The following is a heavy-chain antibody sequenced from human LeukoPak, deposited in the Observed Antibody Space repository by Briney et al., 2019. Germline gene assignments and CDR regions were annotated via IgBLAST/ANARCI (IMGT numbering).Heavy chain of an antibody. J-gene: IGHJ3*02. V-gene: IGHV4-38-2*02. CDR1: GYSISSGYY. CDR3: ARGSDIQDAFDI. CDR2: IYHSGST. Sequence: PSETLSLTCTVSGYSISSGYYWGWTRQPPGKGLEWIGSIYHSGSTYYNPSLKSRVTISVDTSKNQFSLKLSSVTAADTAVYYCARGSDIQDAFDIWGQGTMVTVSS. D-gene: IGHD3-9*01.